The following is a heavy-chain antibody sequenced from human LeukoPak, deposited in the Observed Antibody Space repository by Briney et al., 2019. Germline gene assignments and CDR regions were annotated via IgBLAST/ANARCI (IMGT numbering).Heavy chain of an antibody. CDR3: ARGYYDFWSGPSGGDSYFDY. CDR2: IYYSGST. Sequence: SETLSLTCTVSGGSINSGGYYWSWIRQHPGKGLEWIGYIYYSGSTYYNPSLKSRVTISVDRSKNQFSLKLSSVTAADTAVYYCARGYYDFWSGPSGGDSYFDYWGQGTLVTVSS. D-gene: IGHD3-3*01. CDR1: GGSINSGGYY. V-gene: IGHV4-31*03. J-gene: IGHJ4*02.